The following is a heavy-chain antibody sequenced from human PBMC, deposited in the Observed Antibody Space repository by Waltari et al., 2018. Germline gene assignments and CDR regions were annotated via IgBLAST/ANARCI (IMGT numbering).Heavy chain of an antibody. Sequence: QVQLQQWGAGLLKPSETLSLTCAVYGGSFSGYYWSWLRQPPGKGLEWIGEINHSGSTNYNPSLKSRVTISVDTSKNQFSLKLSSVTAADTAVYYCARGFSSDIVVVKDNWFDPWGQGTLVTVSS. J-gene: IGHJ5*02. CDR2: INHSGST. V-gene: IGHV4-34*01. CDR1: GGSFSGYY. D-gene: IGHD2-21*01. CDR3: ARGFSSDIVVVKDNWFDP.